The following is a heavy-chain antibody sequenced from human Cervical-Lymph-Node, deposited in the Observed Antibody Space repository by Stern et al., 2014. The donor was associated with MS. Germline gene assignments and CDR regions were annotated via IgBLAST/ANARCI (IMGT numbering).Heavy chain of an antibody. V-gene: IGHV1-69*01. CDR2: IIPIFGTA. CDR3: ARGYYDILTGQGGYYGMDV. CDR1: GGTFSSYA. Sequence: VQLEESGAEVKKPGSSVKVSCKASGGTFSSYAISWVRQAPGQGLEWMGGIIPIFGTANYAQKFQGRVTITADESTSTAYMELSSLRSEDTAVYYCARGYYDILTGQGGYYGMDVWGQGTTVTVSS. J-gene: IGHJ6*02. D-gene: IGHD3-9*01.